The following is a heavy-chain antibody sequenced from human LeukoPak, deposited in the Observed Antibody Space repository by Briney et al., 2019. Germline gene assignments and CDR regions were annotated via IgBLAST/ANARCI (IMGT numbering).Heavy chain of an antibody. J-gene: IGHJ4*02. CDR2: MNQDGSAK. CDR1: GFTFSNYW. V-gene: IGHV3-7*03. CDR3: AKSPVLITFGGVIAPGY. Sequence: GGSLRLSCAASGFTFSNYWMTWVRQAPGKGLEWVANMNQDGSAKYYVDSVKGRFAISRDNAKNSLYLQMNSLRAEDTAVYYCAKSPVLITFGGVIAPGYWGQGTLVTVSS. D-gene: IGHD3-16*02.